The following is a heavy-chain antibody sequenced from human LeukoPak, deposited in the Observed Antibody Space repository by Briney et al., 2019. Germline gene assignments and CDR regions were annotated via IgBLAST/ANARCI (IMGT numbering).Heavy chain of an antibody. CDR1: GYSISSGYY. CDR3: ARDRRYHYYDSSGPDAFDI. Sequence: PSETLSLTCTVSGYSISSGYYWSWIRQPAGKGLEWIGRIYTSGSTNYNPSLKSRVTMSVDTSKNQFSLKLSSVTAADTAVYYCARDRRYHYYDSSGPDAFDIWGQGTMVTVSS. D-gene: IGHD3-22*01. J-gene: IGHJ3*02. CDR2: IYTSGST. V-gene: IGHV4-4*07.